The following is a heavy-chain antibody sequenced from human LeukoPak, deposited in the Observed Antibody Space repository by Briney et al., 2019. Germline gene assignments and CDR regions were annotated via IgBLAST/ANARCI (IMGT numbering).Heavy chain of an antibody. Sequence: VASVNVSCKASGYTFTSYAMNWVRQAPGQGLEWMGWINTNTGNPTYAQGFTGRFVFSLDTSVSTAYLQISSLKAEDTAVYYCARDIIQLWFGSPFYGMDVWGQGTTVTVSS. CDR1: GYTFTSYA. CDR3: ARDIIQLWFGSPFYGMDV. CDR2: INTNTGNP. V-gene: IGHV7-4-1*02. D-gene: IGHD5-18*01. J-gene: IGHJ6*02.